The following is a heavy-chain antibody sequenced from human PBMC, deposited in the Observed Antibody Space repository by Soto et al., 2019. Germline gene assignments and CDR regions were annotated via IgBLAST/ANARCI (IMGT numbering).Heavy chain of an antibody. CDR1: GGSISSSSYY. J-gene: IGHJ4*02. CDR2: IYYTGTS. D-gene: IGHD2-2*01. V-gene: IGHV4-39*01. Sequence: SETLSLTCAVSGGSISSSSYYWDWIRQPPGKGLEWIGTIYYTGTSNYNPSLKSRVTISVDTSKNQFSLHLSSVTAADTGVYYCTRYSIGVVVPAAIRNWGQGILLTVSS. CDR3: TRYSIGVVVPAAIRN.